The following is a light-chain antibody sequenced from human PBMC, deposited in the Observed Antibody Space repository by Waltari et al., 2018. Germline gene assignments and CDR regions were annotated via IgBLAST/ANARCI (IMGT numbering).Light chain of an antibody. CDR2: KAS. CDR1: QSISNW. CDR3: QQYNSYSLLT. J-gene: IGKJ4*01. Sequence: IQMTQSPYTLSVSVGDRVIITCRASQSISNWLAWYQQKPGKAPNLLIYKASSLESGVPSRFSGSGSGTVFTLTISSLQPDDFATYYCQQYNSYSLLTFGGGTKVEIK. V-gene: IGKV1-5*03.